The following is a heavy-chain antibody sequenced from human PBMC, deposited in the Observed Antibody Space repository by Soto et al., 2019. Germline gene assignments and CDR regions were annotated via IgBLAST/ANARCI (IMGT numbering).Heavy chain of an antibody. D-gene: IGHD6-25*01. Sequence: QVQLVESGGGVVQPGRSLRLSCAASGFTISSYGMHWVRQAPGKGLEWVAVIWYDGSNKYYADSVKGRFTISRDNSKNTLYLQMNSLRAEDTAVYYCARDFAAMYYFDYWGQGTLVTVSS. J-gene: IGHJ4*02. CDR1: GFTISSYG. V-gene: IGHV3-33*01. CDR3: ARDFAAMYYFDY. CDR2: IWYDGSNK.